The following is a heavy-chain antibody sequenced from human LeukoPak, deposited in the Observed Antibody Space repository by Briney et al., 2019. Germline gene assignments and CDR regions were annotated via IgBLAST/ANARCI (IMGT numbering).Heavy chain of an antibody. D-gene: IGHD4-11*01. V-gene: IGHV3-23*01. CDR1: GFTFSSYA. Sequence: AGSLRLSCAASGFTFSSYAKNWVRQAPGKGLDRVSIISSSGDSTSYADSVKGRFTFSRDNSKNTLSLQMSSLGADDTAVYYCAKVGTIETTEGLNWFDPWGQGTLVTVSS. CDR2: ISSSGDST. J-gene: IGHJ5*02. CDR3: AKVGTIETTEGLNWFDP.